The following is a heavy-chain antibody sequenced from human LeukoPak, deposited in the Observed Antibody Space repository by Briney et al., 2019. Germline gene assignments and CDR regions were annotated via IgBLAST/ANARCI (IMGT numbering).Heavy chain of an antibody. Sequence: GGSLRLSCIASGFTSSSYLMHWVRQAPGKGLVWVSRINSDGSSTMYADSVRGRFTIPRDNAKSRLYLQMNSLRAEDTAVYYCTRDLDIAVADVFDYWGQGTLVTVSS. D-gene: IGHD6-19*01. CDR2: INSDGSST. CDR1: GFTSSSYL. CDR3: TRDLDIAVADVFDY. J-gene: IGHJ4*02. V-gene: IGHV3-74*03.